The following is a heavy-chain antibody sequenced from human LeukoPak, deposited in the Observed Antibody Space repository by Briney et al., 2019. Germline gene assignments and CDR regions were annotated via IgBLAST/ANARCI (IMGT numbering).Heavy chain of an antibody. V-gene: IGHV3-11*01. J-gene: IGHJ4*02. Sequence: GGSLRLSCAASGFTFSDYYMSWIRQAPGKGLEWVSYISSSGSTIYYADSVKGRFTISRDNAKNSLYLQMNSLRAEDTAVYYCAKKGHSYGYVGYYFDYWGQGTLVTVSS. CDR3: AKKGHSYGYVGYYFDY. D-gene: IGHD5-18*01. CDR2: ISSSGSTI. CDR1: GFTFSDYY.